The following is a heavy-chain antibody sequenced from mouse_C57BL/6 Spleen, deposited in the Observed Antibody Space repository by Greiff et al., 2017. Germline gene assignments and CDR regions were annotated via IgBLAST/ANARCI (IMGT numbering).Heavy chain of an antibody. Sequence: EVKLLESGPELVKPGASVKISCKASGFSFTDYNMTWVKQSHGKSLEWIGVINPNYGTTSYNQKFKGKATLTVDQSTSTAYMQLNSLTSEDSAVDFCERTVVDGWYFDVWGTGTTVTVSS. CDR1: GFSFTDYN. D-gene: IGHD1-1*01. CDR2: INPNYGTT. V-gene: IGHV1-39*01. J-gene: IGHJ1*03. CDR3: ERTVVDGWYFDV.